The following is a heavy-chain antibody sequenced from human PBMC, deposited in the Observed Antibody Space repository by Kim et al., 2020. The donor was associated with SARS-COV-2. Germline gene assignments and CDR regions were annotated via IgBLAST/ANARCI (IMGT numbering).Heavy chain of an antibody. CDR1: GFTFSSYE. J-gene: IGHJ6*02. V-gene: IGHV3-48*03. Sequence: GGSLRLSCAASGFTFSSYEMNWVRQAPGTGLEWVSYISSSGSTIYYADSVKGRFTISRDNAKYSLYLQMNSLRAEDTAVYYCARRGPGGSYNYYYYGMDGWGQGTTVTVSS. CDR3: ARRGPGGSYNYYYYGMDG. D-gene: IGHD1-26*01. CDR2: ISSSGSTI.